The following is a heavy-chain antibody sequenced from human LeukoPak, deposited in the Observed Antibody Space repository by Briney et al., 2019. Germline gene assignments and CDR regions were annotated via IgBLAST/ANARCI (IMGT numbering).Heavy chain of an antibody. Sequence: GGSLGLSCAASGFTFSGSAMHWVRQASGKGLEWVGRIRSKANSYATAYAASVKGRFTISRDDSKNTAYLQMNSLKTEDTAVYYCTRRSDTGITIFGVDPRSYYYMDVWGKGTTVTVSS. CDR1: GFTFSGSA. CDR3: TRRSDTGITIFGVDPRSYYYMDV. D-gene: IGHD3-3*01. J-gene: IGHJ6*03. V-gene: IGHV3-73*01. CDR2: IRSKANSYAT.